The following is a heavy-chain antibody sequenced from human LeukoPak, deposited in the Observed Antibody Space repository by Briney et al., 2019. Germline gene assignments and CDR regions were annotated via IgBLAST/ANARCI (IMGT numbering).Heavy chain of an antibody. CDR1: GGSFSGYY. CDR2: INHSGST. V-gene: IGHV4-34*01. CDR3: ARAGDCSGGSCYLVGY. D-gene: IGHD2-15*01. Sequence: PSETLSLTCAVYGGSFSGYYWSWIRQPPGKGLEWIGEINHSGSTNYNPSLKSRVTISVDTSKNQFSLKLSSVTAADTAVYYCARAGDCSGGSCYLVGYWGQGTPVTVSS. J-gene: IGHJ4*02.